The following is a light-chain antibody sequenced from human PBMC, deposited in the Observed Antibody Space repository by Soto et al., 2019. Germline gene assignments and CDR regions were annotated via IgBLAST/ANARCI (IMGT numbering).Light chain of an antibody. CDR2: SAS. CDR1: QSVSSRY. J-gene: IGKJ2*01. V-gene: IGKV3-20*01. CDR3: QQYITSPPMYT. Sequence: ETVLTQSPGTLSLSPGERATLSCRASQSVSSRYLAWYQQKPGQAPRLLIYSASNRATGIPDRFSGSGSGTEFTITISTLEPEDFAVYYCQQYITSPPMYTFGQGTKLEIK.